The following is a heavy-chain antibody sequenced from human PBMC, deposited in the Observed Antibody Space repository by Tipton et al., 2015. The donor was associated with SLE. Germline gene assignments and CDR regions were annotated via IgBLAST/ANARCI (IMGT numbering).Heavy chain of an antibody. J-gene: IGHJ6*02. CDR3: ARHQTVGANYYYYYGMDV. Sequence: ESLRIIYPADSDTRYSPSFRGQVTISAGTSISTAYLQWNSLKASDAAMYYCARHQTVGANYYYYYGMDVWGQGTTVTVSS. V-gene: IGHV5-51*01. CDR2: IYPADSDT. D-gene: IGHD1-26*01.